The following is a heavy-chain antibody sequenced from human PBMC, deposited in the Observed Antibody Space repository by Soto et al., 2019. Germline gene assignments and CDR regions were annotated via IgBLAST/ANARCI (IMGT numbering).Heavy chain of an antibody. V-gene: IGHV1-69*01. J-gene: IGHJ4*02. CDR2: ITPILGTP. Sequence: QVQLVQSGAEMKKPGSLVKVSCKTSGGAFSNFAVSWVRQAPGQGLEWVGGITPILGTPSYAQKFQGRVTITADVSTTSAYMEITSLTSEDTALYYCVRGGSGSRGDYWGQGTLVTVSS. CDR3: VRGGSGSRGDY. CDR1: GGAFSNFA. D-gene: IGHD3-10*01.